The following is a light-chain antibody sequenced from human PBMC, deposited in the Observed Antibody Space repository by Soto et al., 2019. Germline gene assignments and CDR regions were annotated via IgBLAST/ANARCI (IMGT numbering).Light chain of an antibody. Sequence: PQPRSACRSPGPSDTISCTGTSSDVGGYNYVSWYQQHPGKAPKLMIYEVSKRPSGVPDRFSGSKSGNTASLTVSGLQAEDEADYYCSSYAGSNNLVFGTGTKVTVL. CDR3: SSYAGSNNLV. V-gene: IGLV2-8*02. J-gene: IGLJ1*01. CDR1: SSDVGGYNY. CDR2: EVS.